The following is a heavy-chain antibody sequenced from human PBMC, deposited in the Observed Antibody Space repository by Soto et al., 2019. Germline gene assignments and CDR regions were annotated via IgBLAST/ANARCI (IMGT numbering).Heavy chain of an antibody. D-gene: IGHD2-15*01. CDR3: ARGSAALGYCSGGSCPVYFDY. J-gene: IGHJ4*02. V-gene: IGHV4-34*01. Sequence: QVQLQQWGAGLLKPSETLSLTCAVYGGSFSGYYWSWIRQPPGKGLEWIGEINHSGSTNYNPSLTSRVTISVDTSKNQFSLKLSSVTAADTAVYYCARGSAALGYCSGGSCPVYFDYWGQGTLVTVSS. CDR2: INHSGST. CDR1: GGSFSGYY.